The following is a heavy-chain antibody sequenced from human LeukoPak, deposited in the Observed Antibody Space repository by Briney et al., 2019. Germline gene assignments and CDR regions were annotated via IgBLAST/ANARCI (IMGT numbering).Heavy chain of an antibody. CDR2: ISSSRSYI. CDR1: GFTFSSYS. V-gene: IGHV3-21*01. CDR3: ARDRYYYGSGFDY. Sequence: GGSLRLSCAASGFTFSSYSMHWVRQAPGKGLEWVSSISSSRSYIYYADSVKGRFTISRDNAKNSLYLQMNSLTAEGPAVYYCARDRYYYGSGFDYWGQGTLVTVSS. D-gene: IGHD3-10*01. J-gene: IGHJ4*02.